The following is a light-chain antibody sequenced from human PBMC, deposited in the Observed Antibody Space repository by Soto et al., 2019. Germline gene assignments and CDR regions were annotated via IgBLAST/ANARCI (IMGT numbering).Light chain of an antibody. CDR1: QSISSW. Sequence: IPMTQPPSTLSASLGERVTITCRASQSISSWLAWYQQKPGKAPKLLIYKASSLESGVPSRFSGSGSGTEFTLTISSLQPDDFATYYCQQYNSYSRTFGQGTKVDIK. CDR2: KAS. CDR3: QQYNSYSRT. J-gene: IGKJ1*01. V-gene: IGKV1-5*03.